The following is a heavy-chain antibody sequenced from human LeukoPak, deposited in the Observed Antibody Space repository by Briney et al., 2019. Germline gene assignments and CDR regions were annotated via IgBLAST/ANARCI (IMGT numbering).Heavy chain of an antibody. CDR1: GFTFSSYA. CDR3: ARSSGWSPFGY. J-gene: IGHJ4*02. CDR2: ISYDGSNK. Sequence: PGGSLKLSCAASGFTFSSYAMHWVRQAPGKGLEWVAVISYDGSNKYYADFAKGRFTISRDNSKNTLYLQMNSLSAEDTAVYYCARSSGWSPFGYWGQGTLVTVSS. D-gene: IGHD6-19*01. V-gene: IGHV3-30*01.